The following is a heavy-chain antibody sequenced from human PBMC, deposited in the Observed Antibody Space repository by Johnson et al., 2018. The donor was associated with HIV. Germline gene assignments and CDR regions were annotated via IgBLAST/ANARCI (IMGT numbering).Heavy chain of an antibody. Sequence: QVQLLESGGGVVQPGMSLRLSSAASGFTFSSYAMHWVRQAPGKGLAWVAVISYDGSTQYYADSVKGRFTISRDNSKNTLYLQMNSLRAEDTAVYYCAKDRLFGFRNDAFDIWGQGTMVTVSS. V-gene: IGHV3-30-3*01. CDR1: GFTFSSYA. CDR3: AKDRLFGFRNDAFDI. CDR2: ISYDGSTQ. J-gene: IGHJ3*02. D-gene: IGHD3-16*01.